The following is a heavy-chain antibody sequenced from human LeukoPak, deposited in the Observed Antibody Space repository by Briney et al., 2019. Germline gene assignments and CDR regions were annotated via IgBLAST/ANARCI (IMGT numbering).Heavy chain of an antibody. CDR2: INTNTGNP. D-gene: IGHD3-10*02. Sequence: PRASVKVSCKASGYTFTSYAMNWVRQAPGQGLEWMGWINTNTGNPTYAQGFTGRFVFSLDTSVSTAYLQISSLKAEDTAVYYCARDTVGIYYVPFDPWGQGTLVTVSS. CDR3: ARDTVGIYYVPFDP. J-gene: IGHJ5*02. CDR1: GYTFTSYA. V-gene: IGHV7-4-1*02.